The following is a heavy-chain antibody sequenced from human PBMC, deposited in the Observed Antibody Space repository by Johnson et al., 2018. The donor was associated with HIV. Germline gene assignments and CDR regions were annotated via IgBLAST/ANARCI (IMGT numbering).Heavy chain of an antibody. D-gene: IGHD2-15*01. CDR1: GFTFSDYY. CDR3: STGDIVVVAGAMLLPLHDAFDI. J-gene: IGHJ3*02. Sequence: QVQVLESGGGAVQPGRSLRLSCAASGFTFSDYYMSWIRQAPGKGLEWVSYISSSDSTIYYADSVKGRFTISRDNAKNSLYLQMNSLKIEDTAVYYCSTGDIVVVAGAMLLPLHDAFDIWGQGTMVTVSS. CDR2: ISSSDSTI. V-gene: IGHV3-11*01.